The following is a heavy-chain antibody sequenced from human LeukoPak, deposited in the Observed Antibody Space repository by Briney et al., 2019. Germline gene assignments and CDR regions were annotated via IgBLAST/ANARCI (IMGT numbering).Heavy chain of an antibody. CDR2: IIPILGIA. Sequence: SVKVSCKASGGTFSSYAISWVRQAPGQGLEWMGRIIPILGIANYAQKFQGRVTITADKSTSTAYMELSSLRSEDTAVYYCARDHLGYGGNPWDYWGQGTLVTVSS. CDR3: ARDHLGYGGNPWDY. CDR1: GGTFSSYA. J-gene: IGHJ4*02. D-gene: IGHD4-23*01. V-gene: IGHV1-69*04.